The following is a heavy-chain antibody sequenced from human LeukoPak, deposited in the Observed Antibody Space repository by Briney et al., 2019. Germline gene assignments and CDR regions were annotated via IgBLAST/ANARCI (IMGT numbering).Heavy chain of an antibody. D-gene: IGHD3-22*01. CDR1: GGSFSGYY. V-gene: IGHV4-34*01. CDR2: INHSGST. J-gene: IGHJ3*02. Sequence: SETLSLTCAVYGGSFSGYYWSWIRQPPGKGLEWIGEINHSGSTNYNPSLKSRVTISVDTSKNQFSLKLSSVTAADTAVYYCARGGHGSPMIVVVASAHGAFDIWGQGTMVTVSS. CDR3: ARGGHGSPMIVVVASAHGAFDI.